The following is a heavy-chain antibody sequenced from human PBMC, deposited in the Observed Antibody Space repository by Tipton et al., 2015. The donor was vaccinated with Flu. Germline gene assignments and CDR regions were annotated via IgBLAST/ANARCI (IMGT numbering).Heavy chain of an antibody. CDR3: AKDGYTSNILDGFDV. D-gene: IGHD5-18*01. Sequence: GSLRLSCAVSGFTFSNFAMHWVRQAPGEGLEWVAFIRYDGSKIYYADSVKGRFTISRVDSENTLYLQMNSLRAEDTAIYYCAKDGYTSNILDGFDVWGQGTMVTVS. J-gene: IGHJ3*01. V-gene: IGHV3-30*02. CDR2: IRYDGSKI. CDR1: GFTFSNFA.